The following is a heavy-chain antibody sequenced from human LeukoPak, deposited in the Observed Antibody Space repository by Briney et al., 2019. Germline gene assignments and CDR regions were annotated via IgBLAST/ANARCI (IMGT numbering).Heavy chain of an antibody. CDR1: GGSISSYY. D-gene: IGHD6-19*01. CDR2: IYYSGST. Sequence: PSETLSLTCTVSGGSISSYYWSWIRQPPGKGLEWSGYIYYSGSTNYNPSLKSRVTISVDTSKNQFSLKLSSVTAADTAVYYCAREDSGWSDNDYYYYMDVWGKGTTVTVSS. CDR3: AREDSGWSDNDYYYYMDV. J-gene: IGHJ6*03. V-gene: IGHV4-59*01.